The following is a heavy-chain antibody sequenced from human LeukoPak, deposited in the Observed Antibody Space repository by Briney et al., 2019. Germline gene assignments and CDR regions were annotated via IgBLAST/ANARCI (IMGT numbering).Heavy chain of an antibody. D-gene: IGHD2-2*01. CDR3: ARGGRYCSSTSCSKWWFDP. CDR2: ISSSSSYI. Sequence: GGSLGLSCAASGFTFSSYSMNWVRQAPGKGLEWVSSISSSSSYIYYADSVKGRFTISRDNAKNSLYLQMNSLRAEDTAVYYCARGGRYCSSTSCSKWWFDPWGQGTLVTVSS. V-gene: IGHV3-21*01. J-gene: IGHJ5*02. CDR1: GFTFSSYS.